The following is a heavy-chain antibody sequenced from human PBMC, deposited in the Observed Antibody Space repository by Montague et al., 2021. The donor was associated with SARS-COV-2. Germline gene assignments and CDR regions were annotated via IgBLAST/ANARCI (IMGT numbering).Heavy chain of an antibody. V-gene: IGHV2-70*01. J-gene: IGHJ4*02. CDR3: ARTYYYGSESYYTSYLDY. Sequence: PALVKPTQTLTLTCTFSGFSLSTSGMCVSWIRRPPGKALEWLALIDWDDDKYYSTSLTTRLTISKDTSKNQVLLTMTNMDPVDTATYYCARTYYYGSESYYTSYLDYWGQGTLVTVSS. CDR1: GFSLSTSGMC. D-gene: IGHD3-10*01. CDR2: IDWDDDK.